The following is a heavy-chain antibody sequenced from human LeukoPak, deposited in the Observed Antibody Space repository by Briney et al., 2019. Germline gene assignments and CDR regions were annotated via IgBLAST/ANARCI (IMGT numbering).Heavy chain of an antibody. D-gene: IGHD3-10*01. V-gene: IGHV4-34*01. Sequence: PSETLSFTCAVYGGSFSGYYWSWIRQPPGKGLEWIGEINHSGSTNYNPSLKSRVTISVDTSKNQISLKLSSVTAADTAVYYCARGLVRGETGAWGQGTLVTVSS. CDR3: ARGLVRGETGA. CDR1: GGSFSGYY. J-gene: IGHJ5*02. CDR2: INHSGST.